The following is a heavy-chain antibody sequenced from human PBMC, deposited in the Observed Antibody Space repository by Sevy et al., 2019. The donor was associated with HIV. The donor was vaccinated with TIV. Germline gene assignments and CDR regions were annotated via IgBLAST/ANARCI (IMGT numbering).Heavy chain of an antibody. V-gene: IGHV3-30*18. Sequence: GGSLRLSCAASGFTFSKYGMHWVRQAPGKRLEWVGVMSDDRRKENYADSVKGRFTISRDNSNNTLYLQMNSLRVEDTAVYYCAKDGRYDVLIGYFSPGPFDIWGQGTAVTVSS. CDR2: MSDDRRKE. CDR1: GFTFSKYG. CDR3: AKDGRYDVLIGYFSPGPFDI. D-gene: IGHD3-9*01. J-gene: IGHJ3*02.